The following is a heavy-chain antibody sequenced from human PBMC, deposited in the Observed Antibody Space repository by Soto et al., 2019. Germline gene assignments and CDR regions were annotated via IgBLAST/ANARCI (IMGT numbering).Heavy chain of an antibody. CDR2: INHSGST. J-gene: IGHJ3*02. Sequence: PXVTLCLTCAVYGGSFSDYYWSWIRQPPGKGLEWIGEINHSGSTNYNPSLKSRVSISVDTSKNQFSLKLSYVTAADTAVYYCARGYRARIFSGVDAFDIWGQGTMVTVSS. D-gene: IGHD3-9*01. CDR3: ARGYRARIFSGVDAFDI. CDR1: GGSFSDYY. V-gene: IGHV4-34*01.